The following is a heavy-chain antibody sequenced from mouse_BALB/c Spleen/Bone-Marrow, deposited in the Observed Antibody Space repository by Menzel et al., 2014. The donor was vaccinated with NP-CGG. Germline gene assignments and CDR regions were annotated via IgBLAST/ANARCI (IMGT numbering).Heavy chain of an antibody. J-gene: IGHJ2*01. D-gene: IGHD2-1*01. CDR2: IDTSDSYT. CDR3: GFYYGKFGDY. CDR1: GYTFTDYW. V-gene: IGHV1-69*01. Sequence: QVQLQQSGAELVMPGASVKMSCKASGYTFTDYWMHWVKQRPGQGLEWIGAIDTSDSYTSYNQKFKGKATLTVDESSSTAYMQLSRLASEDSAGYYCGFYYGKFGDYWGQRTPLTIS.